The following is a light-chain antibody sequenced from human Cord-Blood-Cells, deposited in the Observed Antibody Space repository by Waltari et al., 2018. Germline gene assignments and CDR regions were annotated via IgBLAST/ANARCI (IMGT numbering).Light chain of an antibody. CDR3: QQYNNWPPIT. CDR2: GAS. Sequence: DIVMTQSTATLSVSPGERATLPCRASQSVSSNLAWYQQKPGQAPRLLIYGASTRATGIPARFSGSGSGTEFTLTISSLQSEDFAVYYCQQYNNWPPITFGQGTRLEIK. J-gene: IGKJ5*01. CDR1: QSVSSN. V-gene: IGKV3-15*01.